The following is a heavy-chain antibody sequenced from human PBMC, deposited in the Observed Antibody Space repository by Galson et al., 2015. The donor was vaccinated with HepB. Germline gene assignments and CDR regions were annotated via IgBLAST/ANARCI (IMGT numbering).Heavy chain of an antibody. J-gene: IGHJ4*02. V-gene: IGHV3-21*01. D-gene: IGHD3-3*01. CDR2: ISSSSTYA. Sequence: SLRLSCAASGFTFSSYSMNWVRQAPGKAPEWVSSISSSSTYAYYADSVKGRFTISRDNAKNSLFLQMNSLRAEDTAVYYCARGPPRVEWFVEYWGQGTLVTVSS. CDR3: ARGPPRVEWFVEY. CDR1: GFTFSSYS.